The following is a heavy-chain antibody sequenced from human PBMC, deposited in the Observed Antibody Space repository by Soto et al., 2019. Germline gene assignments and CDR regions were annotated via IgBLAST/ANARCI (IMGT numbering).Heavy chain of an antibody. V-gene: IGHV1-69*13. J-gene: IGHJ6*02. Sequence: SVKVSCKASGGTFSSYAISWVRQAPGQGLEWMGGIIPIFGTANYAQKFQGRVTITADESTSTAYMELSSLGSEDTAVYYCARPAITGTAGYYYGMDVWGQGTTVTVSS. D-gene: IGHD1-20*01. CDR1: GGTFSSYA. CDR3: ARPAITGTAGYYYGMDV. CDR2: IIPIFGTA.